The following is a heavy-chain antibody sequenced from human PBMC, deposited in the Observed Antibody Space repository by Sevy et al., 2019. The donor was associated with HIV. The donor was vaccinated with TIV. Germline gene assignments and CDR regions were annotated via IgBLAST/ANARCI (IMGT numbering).Heavy chain of an antibody. D-gene: IGHD3-16*01. V-gene: IGHV1-58*01. CDR1: GFTFSSSA. CDR3: AAEDMITFGGQLRVFDF. Sequence: ASVKVSCKASGFTFSSSAVQWVRQARGQRLEWIGWIVVGSGVTDYAQNFQERVSFIRDMSTSTVYMELTSLRSDDTAVYYCAAEDMITFGGQLRVFDFWGQGTVVTVSS. CDR2: IVVGSGVT. J-gene: IGHJ3*01.